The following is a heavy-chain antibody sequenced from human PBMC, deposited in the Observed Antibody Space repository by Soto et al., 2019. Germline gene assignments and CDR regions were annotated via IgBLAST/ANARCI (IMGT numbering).Heavy chain of an antibody. Sequence: QVQLQQWGAGLLKPSETLSLTCAVYGGSFSGYYWSWIRQPPGKGLEWIGDINHSGSTNYNPSLKSRVTISVDTSKNQFSLKLSSVTAADTAVYYCANLYCSSTSCYLYFQHWGQGTLVTVSS. J-gene: IGHJ1*01. D-gene: IGHD2-2*01. CDR1: GGSFSGYY. V-gene: IGHV4-34*01. CDR3: ANLYCSSTSCYLYFQH. CDR2: INHSGST.